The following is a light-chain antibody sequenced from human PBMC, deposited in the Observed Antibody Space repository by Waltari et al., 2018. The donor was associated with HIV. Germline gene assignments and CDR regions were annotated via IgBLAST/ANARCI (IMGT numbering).Light chain of an antibody. V-gene: IGLV1-44*01. CDR2: IND. Sequence: QSVLTQPPSASGTPGQRVSISCSGTNSNIGSNTVKWYQQVPGSAPKVVMYINDHRPSGVPDRLSGSKSGTSASLASSGVQSGDESDYYCASWDDSLKAYIFGTGTKVTVL. J-gene: IGLJ1*01. CDR1: NSNIGSNT. CDR3: ASWDDSLKAYI.